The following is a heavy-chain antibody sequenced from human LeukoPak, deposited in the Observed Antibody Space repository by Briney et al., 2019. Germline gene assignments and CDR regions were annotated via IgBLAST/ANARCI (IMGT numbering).Heavy chain of an antibody. J-gene: IGHJ4*02. V-gene: IGHV4-39*07. CDR2: IYYSGST. Sequence: SETLSLTCTVSGGSISSSSSYWGWIRQPPGKGLEWIGGIYYSGSTYYNPSLKRRVTISVDTSKNQFSLKLSSVTAADTAVYYCARRIVGATFDYWGQGTLVTVSS. CDR3: ARRIVGATFDY. CDR1: GGSISSSSSY. D-gene: IGHD1-26*01.